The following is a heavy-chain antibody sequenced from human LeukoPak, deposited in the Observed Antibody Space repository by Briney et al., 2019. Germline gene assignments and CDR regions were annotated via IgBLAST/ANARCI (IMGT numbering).Heavy chain of an antibody. CDR1: GGSISSYY. D-gene: IGHD3-22*01. CDR3: AGNYDSSGYTTFGY. J-gene: IGHJ4*02. V-gene: IGHV4-59*01. CDR2: MFYIVST. Sequence: SETLSLTCTVAGGSISSYYWSWIRQPPGEGLEWIGYMFYIVSTNYTPSLKSRVTISIDTSKNQFSLKLSSVTAADTAIYYCAGNYDSSGYTTFGYWGQGTLVSVSS.